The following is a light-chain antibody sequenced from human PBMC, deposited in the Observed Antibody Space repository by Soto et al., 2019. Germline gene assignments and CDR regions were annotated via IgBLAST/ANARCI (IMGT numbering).Light chain of an antibody. Sequence: QPALTQPASVSGSPGQSITISCTGTISDVGGYSYVSWYQQHPGKALKLMIYEVSNRPSGVSNRVSGSKSGNTASLTIPGLQPEDEADYYCSSYTSSSTLVFGGGTKVTVL. CDR2: EVS. CDR3: SSYTSSSTLV. J-gene: IGLJ2*01. V-gene: IGLV2-14*01. CDR1: ISDVGGYSY.